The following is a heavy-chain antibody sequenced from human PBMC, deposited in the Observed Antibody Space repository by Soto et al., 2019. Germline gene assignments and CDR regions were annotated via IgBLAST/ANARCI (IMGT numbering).Heavy chain of an antibody. CDR1: GFTFSNSW. CDR2: INSDGSSI. J-gene: IGHJ4*02. D-gene: IGHD6-13*01. V-gene: IGHV3-74*01. CDR3: AKSGFYSSSPFDY. Sequence: GGSLRLSCAASGFTFSNSWMHWVRQAPGKGLVWVSRINSDGSSISYADSVKGRFTISRDSAKNMLYLQMNSLRAEDTAVYYCAKSGFYSSSPFDYWGQGTLVTVSS.